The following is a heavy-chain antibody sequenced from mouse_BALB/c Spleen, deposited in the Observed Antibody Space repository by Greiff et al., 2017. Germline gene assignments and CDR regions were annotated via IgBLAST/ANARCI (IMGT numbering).Heavy chain of an antibody. CDR3: ARDYDGYEYYFDY. J-gene: IGHJ2*01. CDR2: ISYSGST. V-gene: IGHV3-8*02. CDR1: GDSITSGY. D-gene: IGHD2-3*01. Sequence: VQLKESGPSLVKPSQTLSLTCSVTGDSITSGYWNWIRKFPGNKLEYMGYISYSGSTYYNPSLKSRISITRDTSKNQYYLQLNSVTTEDTATYYCARDYDGYEYYFDYWGQGTTLTVSS.